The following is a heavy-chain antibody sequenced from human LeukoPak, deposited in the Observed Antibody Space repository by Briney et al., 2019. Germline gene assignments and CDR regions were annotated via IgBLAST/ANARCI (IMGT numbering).Heavy chain of an antibody. CDR2: ISSRNSTI. V-gene: IGHV3-48*01. CDR3: ARAMTSGRGAFDI. J-gene: IGHJ3*02. D-gene: IGHD3-10*01. CDR1: GFTFSSYS. Sequence: PGGSLRLSCAASGFTFSSYSMDWVRQAPGKGLEWVSYISSRNSTIYYADSVKGRFTISRDNAKNSLYLQMNSLRAEDTAVYYCARAMTSGRGAFDIWGQGTMVAVSS.